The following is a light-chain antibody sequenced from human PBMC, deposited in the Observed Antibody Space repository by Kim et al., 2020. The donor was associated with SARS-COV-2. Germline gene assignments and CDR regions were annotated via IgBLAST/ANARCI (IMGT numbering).Light chain of an antibody. V-gene: IGKV1-39*01. CDR2: AAS. CDR3: QQSYAMPT. Sequence: IQMTQSPSSLSASVGDTVAITCRASQYINIYLNWYQQKPGKAPRLLIYAASNLMSGAPSRFSGSESGTDFTLTISSLQSEDFATYYCQQSYAMPTFGGGTKVDIK. CDR1: QYINIY. J-gene: IGKJ4*01.